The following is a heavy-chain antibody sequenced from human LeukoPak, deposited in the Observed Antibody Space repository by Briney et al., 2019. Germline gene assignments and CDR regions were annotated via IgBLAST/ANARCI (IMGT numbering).Heavy chain of an antibody. CDR2: INHSGST. CDR3: ARGLYYYDSSGYSDDAFDI. Sequence: PSETPSLTCAVYGGSFSGYYWSWIRQPPGKGLEWIGEINHSGSTNYNPSLKSRVTISVDTSKNQFSLKLSSVTAADTAVYYCARGLYYYDSSGYSDDAFDIWGQGTMVTVSS. J-gene: IGHJ3*02. CDR1: GGSFSGYY. D-gene: IGHD3-22*01. V-gene: IGHV4-34*01.